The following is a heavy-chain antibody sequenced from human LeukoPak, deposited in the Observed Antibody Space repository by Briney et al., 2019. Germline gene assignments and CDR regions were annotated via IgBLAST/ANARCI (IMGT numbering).Heavy chain of an antibody. CDR2: IIPIFGTT. CDR1: GGTFNNCA. J-gene: IGHJ4*02. CDR3: ATRRLAWGWKPHYYFDY. V-gene: IGHV1-69*05. D-gene: IGHD4-23*01. Sequence: GASVKVSCKASGGTFNNCAISWVRQAPGRGLEWMGGIIPIFGTTNYAQNIQGRVTITTDESTSKAYMELSSLRSEDTAVYYCATRRLAWGWKPHYYFDYWGQGTLVTVSS.